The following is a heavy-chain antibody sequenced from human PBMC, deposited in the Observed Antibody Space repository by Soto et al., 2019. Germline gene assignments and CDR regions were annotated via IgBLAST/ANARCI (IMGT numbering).Heavy chain of an antibody. CDR2: ISGSGGST. CDR3: AKQTDIVVEGNWFDP. V-gene: IGHV3-23*01. Sequence: GGSLRLSCAASGFTFSSYAMSWVRQAPGKGLEWVSAISGSGGSTYYADSVKGRFTISRDNSKNTLYLQMNSLRAEDTAVYYCAKQTDIVVEGNWFDPWGQGTLVTVSS. CDR1: GFTFSSYA. J-gene: IGHJ5*02. D-gene: IGHD2-15*01.